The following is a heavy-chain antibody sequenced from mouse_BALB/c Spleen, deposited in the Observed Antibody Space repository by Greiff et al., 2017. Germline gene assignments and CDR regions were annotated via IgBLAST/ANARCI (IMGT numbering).Heavy chain of an antibody. CDR3: ARYDYDEAY. CDR1: GFTFSSFG. Sequence: EVKLVESGGGLVQPGGSRKLSCAASGFTFSSFGMHWVRQAPEKGLEWVAYISSGSSTIYYADTVKGRFTISRDNPKNTLFLQMTSLRSEDTAMYYCARYDYDEAYWGQGTLVTVSA. D-gene: IGHD2-4*01. J-gene: IGHJ3*01. V-gene: IGHV5-17*02. CDR2: ISSGSSTI.